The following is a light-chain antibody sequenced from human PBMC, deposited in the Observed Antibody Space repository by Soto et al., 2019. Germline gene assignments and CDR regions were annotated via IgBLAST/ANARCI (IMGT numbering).Light chain of an antibody. V-gene: IGKV1-5*03. J-gene: IGKJ2*01. CDR1: QSISSW. CDR3: QQYNSYST. Sequence: DIPMTQSPSTLSASVGDRVTITCRASQSISSWLAWYQQKPGKAPKLLIYNASSLDSGVPSRFSGSGSGTDFTLTISSLQPDDFATYYCQQYNSYSTFGQGTKLEIK. CDR2: NAS.